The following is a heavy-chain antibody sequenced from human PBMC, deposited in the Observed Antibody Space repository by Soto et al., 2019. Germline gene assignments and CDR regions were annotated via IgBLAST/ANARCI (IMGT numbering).Heavy chain of an antibody. Sequence: QVQLVQSGAEVKKPGSSVKVSCKASGGTFSSYAISWVRQAPGQGLEWMGGIIPIFGTANYAQKFQGRVTITADESTSTAYMELSSLRSEDTAVYYCARDGAYDYVWGSYRYQRWFDPWGQVTLVTVSS. CDR2: IIPIFGTA. J-gene: IGHJ5*02. V-gene: IGHV1-69*01. CDR3: ARDGAYDYVWGSYRYQRWFDP. CDR1: GGTFSSYA. D-gene: IGHD3-16*02.